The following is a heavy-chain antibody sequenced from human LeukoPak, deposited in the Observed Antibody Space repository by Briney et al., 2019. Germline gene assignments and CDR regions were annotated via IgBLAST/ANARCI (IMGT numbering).Heavy chain of an antibody. D-gene: IGHD4-23*01. CDR1: GYSISSGYF. Sequence: SETLSLTCSVSGYSISSGYFWAWIRQTPEKGLEWIGSISHSGNTYYTPSLKSRVTISSDTSRNQFSLQLRSVTAADRALYYCATEDGGTHSTDYWGQGILVTVSS. CDR2: ISHSGNT. V-gene: IGHV4-38-2*02. CDR3: ATEDGGTHSTDY. J-gene: IGHJ4*02.